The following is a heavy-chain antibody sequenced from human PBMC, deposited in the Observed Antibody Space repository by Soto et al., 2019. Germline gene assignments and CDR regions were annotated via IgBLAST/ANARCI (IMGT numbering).Heavy chain of an antibody. CDR2: INPSDSYT. V-gene: IGHV5-10-1*03. D-gene: IGHD2-2*02. CDR1: GYSFTGYW. J-gene: IGHJ4*02. Sequence: EVQLVQSGAEVKKPGESLRISCQGSGYSFTGYWIGWVRQRPGKGLEWMGRINPSDSYTTYSPSFQGHVTISTDKSFSTAYLQWSGLKASDTAMYYCARLGYCTGTSCYTFDSWGQGTLVAVSS. CDR3: ARLGYCTGTSCYTFDS.